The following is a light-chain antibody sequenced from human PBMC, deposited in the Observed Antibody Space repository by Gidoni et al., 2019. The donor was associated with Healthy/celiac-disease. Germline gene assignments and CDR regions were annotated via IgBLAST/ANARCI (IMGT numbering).Light chain of an antibody. CDR2: DAS. CDR3: QQRSNWPLT. J-gene: IGKJ4*01. Sequence: IVLTQSPATLSLSPGESATLSCSDRQGVSSYLAWCQQRPGQAPRLLIYDASNRATGIPARFSGSGSGTDFTLTISSLEPEDFAVYYCQQRSNWPLTFGGGTKVEIK. CDR1: QGVSSY. V-gene: IGKV3-11*01.